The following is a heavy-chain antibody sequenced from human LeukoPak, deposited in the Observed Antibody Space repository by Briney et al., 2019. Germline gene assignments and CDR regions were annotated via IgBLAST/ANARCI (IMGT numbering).Heavy chain of an antibody. Sequence: PSETLSLTCAVSGGSISSGGYSWSWIRQPPGKGLEWIGYIYHSGSTYYNPSLKSRVTISVDRSKNQFSLKLSSVTAADTAVYYCARGGLGHDFWSGIWGQGTLVTVSS. CDR1: GGSISSGGYS. D-gene: IGHD3-3*01. CDR2: IYHSGST. CDR3: ARGGLGHDFWSGI. V-gene: IGHV4-30-2*01. J-gene: IGHJ4*02.